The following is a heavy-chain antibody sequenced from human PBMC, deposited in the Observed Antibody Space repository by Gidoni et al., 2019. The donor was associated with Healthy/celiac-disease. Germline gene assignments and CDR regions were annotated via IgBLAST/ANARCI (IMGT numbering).Heavy chain of an antibody. CDR2: ISGSGGST. J-gene: IGHJ4*02. CDR1: GFTFSSYA. V-gene: IGHV3-23*01. D-gene: IGHD2-2*01. Sequence: EVQLLESGGGLVQPGGSLRLSCAASGFTFSSYAMSWVRQAPGKGLEWVSAISGSGGSTYYADSVKGRFTISRDNSKNTLYLQMNSLRAEDTAVYYCAKVGYCSSTSCYRGLERHANYFDYWGQGTLVTVSS. CDR3: AKVGYCSSTSCYRGLERHANYFDY.